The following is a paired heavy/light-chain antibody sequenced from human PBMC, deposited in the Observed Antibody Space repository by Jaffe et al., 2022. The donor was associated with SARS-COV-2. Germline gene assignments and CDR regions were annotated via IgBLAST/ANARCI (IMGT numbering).Heavy chain of an antibody. V-gene: IGHV1-69*01. CDR3: ARGEQQLVHDRYYYYYMDV. D-gene: IGHD6-13*01. J-gene: IGHJ6*03. CDR1: GGTFINNDA. CDR2: IIVIFGTA. Sequence: QVQLVQSGAEVKKPGSSVKVSCKASGGTFINNDAISWVRQAPGQGLEWMGGIIVIFGTANYAQKFQGRVTITADASTNTVYMELSSLRSDDTAVYYCARGEQQLVHDRYYYYYMDVWGEGTTVTVSS.
Light chain of an antibody. Sequence: EIVMMQSPATLSVSPGERATLSCRASQSVRSNLAWYQQKPGQAPRVLIYDAYTRATGIAARFSGSGSGTEFTLTISSLQSEDFAVYYCLQYNDWPPAFGGGTKVEIK. CDR3: LQYNDWPPA. CDR1: QSVRSN. J-gene: IGKJ4*01. CDR2: DAY. V-gene: IGKV3-15*01.